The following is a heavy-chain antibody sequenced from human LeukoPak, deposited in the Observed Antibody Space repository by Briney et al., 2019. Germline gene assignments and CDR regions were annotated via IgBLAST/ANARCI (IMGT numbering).Heavy chain of an antibody. J-gene: IGHJ4*02. V-gene: IGHV4-59*11. CDR1: GGSLSSHY. Sequence: SETLSLTCTVSGGSLSSHYWGWIRQPPEKGLEWIGYIYYSGSTNYNPSLKSRVTISVDTSKNQFSLKLSSVTAADTAVYYCARFIRRGYYGSGSYYRGYFDYWGQGTLVTVSS. CDR2: IYYSGST. CDR3: ARFIRRGYYGSGSYYRGYFDY. D-gene: IGHD3-10*01.